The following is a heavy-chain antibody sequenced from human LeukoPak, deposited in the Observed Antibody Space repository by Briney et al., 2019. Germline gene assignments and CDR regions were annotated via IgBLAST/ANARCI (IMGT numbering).Heavy chain of an antibody. CDR3: ARDRYGDGFAHFDY. CDR1: GYTFTYYA. D-gene: IGHD5-24*01. J-gene: IGHJ4*02. CDR2: ITPGGGT. V-gene: IGHV1-2*02. Sequence: ASVKVSCKASGYTFTYYAMHWVRQAPGQGLQWMGWITPGGGTNYPQKFRGRVAITWDTSITTAYMDLSRLTSDDTAVYYCARDRYGDGFAHFDYWGQGALVTVSS.